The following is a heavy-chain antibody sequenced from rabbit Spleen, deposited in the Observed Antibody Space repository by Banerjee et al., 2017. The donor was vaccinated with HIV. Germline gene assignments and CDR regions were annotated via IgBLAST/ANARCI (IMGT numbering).Heavy chain of an antibody. D-gene: IGHD1-1*01. Sequence: LEEGVGGRVQPEGGLALTCKDSVLDLSRSDYICGVGQPAGKGLVWIACIDAASSGFTYFASWAKGRFTISKTSSTTVTLQMTSLTAADTATYFCARDLVAVIGWNFYLWGPGTLVTVS. CDR3: ARDLVAVIGWNFYL. J-gene: IGHJ4*01. V-gene: IGHV1S45*01. CDR2: IDAASSGFT. CDR1: VLDLSRSDY.